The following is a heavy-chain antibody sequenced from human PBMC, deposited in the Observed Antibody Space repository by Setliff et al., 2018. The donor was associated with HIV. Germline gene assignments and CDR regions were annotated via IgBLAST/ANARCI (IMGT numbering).Heavy chain of an antibody. Sequence: SETLSLTCIVPGGSISSYYWSWIRQSAGKELEWIGRIYSSGSTNYNPSLKSRVTMSVDTSKNQISLKLSSVTAADTAMYYCARRMAAGTFDYWGQGTLVTVSS. CDR2: IYSSGST. D-gene: IGHD6-13*01. J-gene: IGHJ4*02. CDR1: GGSISSYY. CDR3: ARRMAAGTFDY. V-gene: IGHV4-4*07.